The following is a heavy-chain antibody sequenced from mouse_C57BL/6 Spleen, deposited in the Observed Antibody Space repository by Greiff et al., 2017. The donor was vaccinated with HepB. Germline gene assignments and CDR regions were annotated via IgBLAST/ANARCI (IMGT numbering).Heavy chain of an antibody. Sequence: QVQLQQPGAELVRPGSSVKLSCKASGYTFTSYWMHWVKQRPIQGLEWIGNIDPSDSETHYNQKFKDKATLTVDKSSSTAYMQLSSLTSEDSAVYYCARRGYGSSYGDWYFDVWGTGTTVTVSS. J-gene: IGHJ1*03. V-gene: IGHV1-52*01. CDR3: ARRGYGSSYGDWYFDV. CDR2: IDPSDSET. D-gene: IGHD1-1*01. CDR1: GYTFTSYW.